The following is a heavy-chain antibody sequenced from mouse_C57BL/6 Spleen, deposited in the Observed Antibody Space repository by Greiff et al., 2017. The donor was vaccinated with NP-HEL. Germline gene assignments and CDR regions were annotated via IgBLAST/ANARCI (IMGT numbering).Heavy chain of an antibody. V-gene: IGHV1-61*01. CDR3: ASHYYGSSSYAMDY. CDR1: GYTFTSYW. J-gene: IGHJ4*01. Sequence: QVHVKQPGAELVRPGSSVKLSCKASGYTFTSYWMDWVKQRPGQGLEWIGNIYPSDSETHYNQKFKDKATLTVDKSSSTAYMQLSSLTSEDSAVYYCASHYYGSSSYAMDYWGQGTSVTVSS. CDR2: IYPSDSET. D-gene: IGHD1-1*01.